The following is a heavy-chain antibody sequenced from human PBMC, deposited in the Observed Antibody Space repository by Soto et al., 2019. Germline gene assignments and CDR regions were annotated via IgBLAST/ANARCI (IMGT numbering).Heavy chain of an antibody. Sequence: QVQLQPWGAGLLKPSETLSLNCAVTGGSLSGYYWSWIRQPPGKGLELIGEDKDVGHTNYSPSLRGRVTLSSDTSNHQFALRLNSVTAADTGVYYCARGQEGVVATHWDQGSLVTVAA. CDR2: DKDVGHT. CDR1: GGSLSGYY. D-gene: IGHD5-12*01. J-gene: IGHJ1*01. CDR3: ARGQEGVVATH. V-gene: IGHV4-34*01.